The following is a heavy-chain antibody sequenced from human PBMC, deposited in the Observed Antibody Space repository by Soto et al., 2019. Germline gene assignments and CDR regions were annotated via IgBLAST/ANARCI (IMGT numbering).Heavy chain of an antibody. CDR1: GFTFSSYA. CDR3: AKELRFVEWLLTTYDYYGMDV. Sequence: EVQLLESGGGLVQPGGSLRLSCAASGFTFSSYAMSWVRQAPGKGLEWVSAISGSGGSTYYPDYVKGRFTISRDNSKNRLYLQMNSMRAEDTAVYYCAKELRFVEWLLTTYDYYGMDVWGQGTTVTVSS. V-gene: IGHV3-23*01. CDR2: ISGSGGST. D-gene: IGHD3-3*01. J-gene: IGHJ6*02.